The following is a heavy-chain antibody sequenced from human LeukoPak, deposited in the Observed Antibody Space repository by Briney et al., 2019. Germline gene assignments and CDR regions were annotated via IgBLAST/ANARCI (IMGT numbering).Heavy chain of an antibody. V-gene: IGHV3-23*01. CDR3: AKVNDYGDYIDAFDI. CDR1: GFTFSSYA. Sequence: GGSLRLSCAASGFTFSSYAMSWVRQAPGKGLEWVSAISGSGGSTYYADSVKGRFTISRDNSKNTLYLQINSLRAEDTAVYYCAKVNDYGDYIDAFDIWGQGTMVTVSS. CDR2: ISGSGGST. D-gene: IGHD4-17*01. J-gene: IGHJ3*02.